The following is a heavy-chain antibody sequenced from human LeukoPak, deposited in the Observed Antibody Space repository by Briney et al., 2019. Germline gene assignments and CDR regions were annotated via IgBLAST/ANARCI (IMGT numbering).Heavy chain of an antibody. D-gene: IGHD6-19*01. Sequence: PGGSLRLSCAASGFSFSSYSINWVRQAPGKGLEWVSYISGDGNAKHYTDSVKGRFTISRDNAKNALYLQMNSLRAEDTAVYYCASYLPSPSSVHFDYWGQGTLVTVSS. V-gene: IGHV3-48*01. J-gene: IGHJ4*02. CDR3: ASYLPSPSSVHFDY. CDR1: GFSFSSYS. CDR2: ISGDGNAK.